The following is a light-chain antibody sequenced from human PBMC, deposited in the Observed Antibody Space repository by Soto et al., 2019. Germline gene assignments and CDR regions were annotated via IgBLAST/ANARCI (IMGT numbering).Light chain of an antibody. Sequence: GDRVTITCRASQSISSWLAWYQQKPGKAPTFLIYDASNLESGVPSRFSGSGSGTEFTTTISSLQSDDFAVYYCLQHDKWPPWTFGQGTKVDIK. CDR2: DAS. J-gene: IGKJ1*01. CDR3: LQHDKWPPWT. CDR1: QSISSW. V-gene: IGKV1-5*01.